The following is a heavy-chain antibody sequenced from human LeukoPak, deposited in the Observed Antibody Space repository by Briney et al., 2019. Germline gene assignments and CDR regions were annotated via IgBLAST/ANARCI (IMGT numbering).Heavy chain of an antibody. CDR1: AFRFSSFA. J-gene: IGHJ3*02. Sequence: GGSLRLSCGASAFRFSSFAMTWGRQAPGKGLEGVSGIHGNGETTYYADSVKGRFTISRDNSRELLYLQMNSLRVEDTAVYYCAKDPNGDYVGAFDSWGQGTMVTVSS. V-gene: IGHV3-23*01. D-gene: IGHD4-17*01. CDR2: IHGNGETT. CDR3: AKDPNGDYVGAFDS.